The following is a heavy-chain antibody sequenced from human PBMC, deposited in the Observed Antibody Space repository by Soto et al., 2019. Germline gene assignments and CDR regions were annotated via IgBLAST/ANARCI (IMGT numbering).Heavy chain of an antibody. CDR3: AREGGGTTVTD. Sequence: SETLSLTCTVSGGSISSGDYYWSWIRQPPGKGLEWIGYIYYSGSTYYNPSLKSRVTISVDTSKNQFSLKLSSVTAADTAVYYCAREGGGTTVTDWGQGTLVTVS. CDR1: GGSISSGDYY. CDR2: IYYSGST. J-gene: IGHJ4*02. V-gene: IGHV4-30-4*01. D-gene: IGHD4-17*01.